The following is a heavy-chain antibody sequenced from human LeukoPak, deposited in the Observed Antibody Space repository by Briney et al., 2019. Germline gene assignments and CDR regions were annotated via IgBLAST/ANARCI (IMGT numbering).Heavy chain of an antibody. CDR1: GFTFSSYG. V-gene: IGHV3-7*01. CDR2: IKQDGSEK. CDR3: AREYSSSSGRSFDY. D-gene: IGHD6-6*01. Sequence: PGGSLRLSCAASGFTFSSYGMSLVRQAPGKGLEWVANIKQDGSEKYYVDSVKGRFTVSRDNAENSLYLQMNSLRAEDTAVYYCAREYSSSSGRSFDYWGQGTLVTVSS. J-gene: IGHJ4*02.